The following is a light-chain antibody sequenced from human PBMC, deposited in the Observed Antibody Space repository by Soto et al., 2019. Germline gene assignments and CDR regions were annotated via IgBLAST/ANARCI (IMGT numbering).Light chain of an antibody. CDR2: EVS. CDR3: SSYKSSSTPYV. J-gene: IGLJ1*01. V-gene: IGLV2-14*01. Sequence: QSALTQPASVSGSPGQSITISCTGTSSDVGGYNYVSWYQQHPGKAPKLMIYEVSNRPSGVSNRFSGSKSGNTASLTISGLQAEDAADYYCSSYKSSSTPYVLRTGPK. CDR1: SSDVGGYNY.